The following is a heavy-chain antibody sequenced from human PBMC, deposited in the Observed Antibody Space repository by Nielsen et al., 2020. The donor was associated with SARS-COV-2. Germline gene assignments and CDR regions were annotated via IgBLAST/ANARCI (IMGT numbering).Heavy chain of an antibody. CDR1: GGTFSSYA. Sequence: SVQVSCKASGGTFSSYAISWVRQAPGQGLEWMGGIIPIFGTANYAQKFQGRVTITADESTSTAYMELSSLRSEDTAVYYCAGVWNYDFNYYYMDVWGKGTTVTVSS. CDR3: AGVWNYDFNYYYMDV. D-gene: IGHD1-7*01. J-gene: IGHJ6*03. CDR2: IIPIFGTA. V-gene: IGHV1-69*13.